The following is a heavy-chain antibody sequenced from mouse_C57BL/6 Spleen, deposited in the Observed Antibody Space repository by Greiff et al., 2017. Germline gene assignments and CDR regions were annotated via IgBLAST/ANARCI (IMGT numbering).Heavy chain of an antibody. Sequence: QVQLQQSGPELVKPGASVKISCKASGYTFTDYYINWVKQRPGQGLEWIGWLYPGSGNTKYNEKFKGKATLTVDTSSSTAYMQLSSLTSEDSAVYVCAREGWDYGSSLDYWGQGTTLTVSS. J-gene: IGHJ2*01. CDR3: AREGWDYGSSLDY. CDR2: LYPGSGNT. CDR1: GYTFTDYY. D-gene: IGHD1-1*01. V-gene: IGHV1-84*01.